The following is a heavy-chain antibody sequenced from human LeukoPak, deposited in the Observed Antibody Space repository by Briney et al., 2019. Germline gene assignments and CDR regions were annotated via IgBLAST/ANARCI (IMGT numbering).Heavy chain of an antibody. CDR3: ARGGRWELPRPYAFDI. D-gene: IGHD1-26*01. CDR2: ISTYNGHT. CDR1: GYTFTTYG. Sequence: GASVTVSCKASGYTFTTYGISWLRQAPGQGLEWMGWISTYNGHTNYAQKLQGRATITTDTSTSTAYMELRNLRSDDTAVYYCARGGRWELPRPYAFDIWGQGTMVTVPS. V-gene: IGHV1-18*01. J-gene: IGHJ3*02.